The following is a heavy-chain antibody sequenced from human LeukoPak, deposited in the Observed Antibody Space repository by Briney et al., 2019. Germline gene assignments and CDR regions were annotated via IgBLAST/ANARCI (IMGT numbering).Heavy chain of an antibody. J-gene: IGHJ5*02. CDR2: IYSGDAT. CDR3: ARERFSNDYEA. D-gene: IGHD3-22*01. CDR1: GFTFSSYS. V-gene: IGHV3-53*01. Sequence: GGSLRLSCAASGFTFSSYSMNWVRQAPGKGLEWISTIYSGDATNYRDSVKGRFTISRDNSRNTLDLQMNSLRVEDTAVYYCARERFSNDYEAWGQGILVTVSS.